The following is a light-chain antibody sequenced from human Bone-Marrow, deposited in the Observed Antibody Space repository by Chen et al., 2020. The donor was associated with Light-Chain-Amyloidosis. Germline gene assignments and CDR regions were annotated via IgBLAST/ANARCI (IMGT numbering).Light chain of an antibody. Sequence: QSALTQPASVSGSPGQSITISCTGTSSDVGGDNHVSWYQQHPDNAHKLMIYEVTNRPSWVPDRFSGSKSDNTASLTISGLQTEDEADYFCSSYTITNTLVFGSGTRVTVL. V-gene: IGLV2-14*01. CDR3: SSYTITNTLV. J-gene: IGLJ1*01. CDR1: SSDVGGDNH. CDR2: EVT.